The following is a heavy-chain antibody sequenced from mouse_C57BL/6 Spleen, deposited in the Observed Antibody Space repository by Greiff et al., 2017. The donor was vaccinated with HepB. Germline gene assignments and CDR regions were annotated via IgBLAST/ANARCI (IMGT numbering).Heavy chain of an antibody. V-gene: IGHV2-9-1*01. CDR3: ARIYYDYDEEGAMDY. D-gene: IGHD2-4*01. CDR1: GFSLTSYA. J-gene: IGHJ4*01. Sequence: VKLVESGPGLVAPSQSLSITCTVSGFSLTSYAISWVRQPPGKGLEWLGVIWTGGGTNYNSALKSRLSISKDNSKSQVFLKMNSLQTDDTARYYCARIYYDYDEEGAMDYWGQGTSVTVSS. CDR2: IWTGGGT.